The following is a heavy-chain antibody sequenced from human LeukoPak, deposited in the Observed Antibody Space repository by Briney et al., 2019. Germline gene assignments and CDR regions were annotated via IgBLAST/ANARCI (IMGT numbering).Heavy chain of an antibody. D-gene: IGHD2-8*01. CDR2: IIPMFGAA. V-gene: IGHV1-69*13. CDR3: AKEYLPARVYAISYFDY. J-gene: IGHJ4*02. CDR1: GGSFSNYA. Sequence: ASVKVSCKASGGSFSNYAITWVRQAPGQGLEWMGGIIPMFGAANDAQKFQGRVTITADEATSTAYMELSSLRSEDTAVYYCAKEYLPARVYAISYFDYWGQGTLVTVSS.